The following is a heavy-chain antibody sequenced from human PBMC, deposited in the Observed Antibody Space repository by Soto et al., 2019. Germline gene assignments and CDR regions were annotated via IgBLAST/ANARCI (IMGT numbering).Heavy chain of an antibody. D-gene: IGHD2-8*01. J-gene: IGHJ5*02. CDR2: INHSGST. Sequence: SETLSLTCAVYGGSFSGYYWSWIRQPPGKGLEWIGEINHSGSTNYNPSLKSRVTISVDTSKNQFSLKLSSVTAADTAVYYCARGLFRKMVWFDPWGQGTLVTVSS. V-gene: IGHV4-34*01. CDR1: GGSFSGYY. CDR3: ARGLFRKMVWFDP.